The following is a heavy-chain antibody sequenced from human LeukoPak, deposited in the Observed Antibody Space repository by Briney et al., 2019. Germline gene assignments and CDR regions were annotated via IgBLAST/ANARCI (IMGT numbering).Heavy chain of an antibody. CDR2: IKQDGSEK. CDR1: EFTFSKYW. Sequence: GGSLRLSCAASEFTFSKYWMSWVRQAPGKGLEWVGNIKQDGSEKFYVDSVRGRFTISRDNTKNSLYLQMDSVRVEDTAVYYCAGESGWTTTYWGQGTLDTVSS. D-gene: IGHD3-22*01. V-gene: IGHV3-7*01. J-gene: IGHJ4*02. CDR3: AGESGWTTTY.